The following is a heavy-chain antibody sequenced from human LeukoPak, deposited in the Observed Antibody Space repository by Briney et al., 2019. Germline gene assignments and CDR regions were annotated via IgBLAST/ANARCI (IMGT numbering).Heavy chain of an antibody. CDR3: ARGLGLNYFDY. CDR1: GGSINNDY. D-gene: IGHD7-27*01. V-gene: IGHV4-59*08. Sequence: SETLSLTCTVSGGSINNDYWSWIRQPPGKGLEWIGYIYYTGSTNYNPSLKSRVTISLDTSKSQFSLKLSSVTAADTAVYYCARGLGLNYFDYWGQGTLVTVSS. J-gene: IGHJ4*02. CDR2: IYYTGST.